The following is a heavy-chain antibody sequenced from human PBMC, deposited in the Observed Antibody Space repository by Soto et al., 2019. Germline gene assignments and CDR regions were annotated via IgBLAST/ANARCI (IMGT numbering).Heavy chain of an antibody. CDR2: ISYDGSNK. Sequence: QVQLVESGGGVVQPGRSLRLSCAASGFTFSSYAMHWVRQAPGKGLEWVAVISYDGSNKYYADSVKGRFTISRDNSKNTLYLKMNSLRAADTAVYYCARDGLLGYFDYWGQGTLVTVSS. D-gene: IGHD3-16*01. J-gene: IGHJ4*02. CDR3: ARDGLLGYFDY. CDR1: GFTFSSYA. V-gene: IGHV3-30-3*01.